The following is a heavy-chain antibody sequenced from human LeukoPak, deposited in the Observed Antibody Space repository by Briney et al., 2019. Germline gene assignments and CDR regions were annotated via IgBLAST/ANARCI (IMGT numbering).Heavy chain of an antibody. CDR3: ARAGVTMFDY. D-gene: IGHD3-10*01. CDR2: INPNSGGS. Sequence: ASVKVSCKTSGYTFNAYYMHWVRQAPGQGLEWMGWINPNSGGSNYAQKFQGRVTMTSDTSINTAYMELSRLISDDTAVYYCARAGVTMFDYWGQGTLVTVSS. V-gene: IGHV1-2*02. J-gene: IGHJ4*02. CDR1: GYTFNAYY.